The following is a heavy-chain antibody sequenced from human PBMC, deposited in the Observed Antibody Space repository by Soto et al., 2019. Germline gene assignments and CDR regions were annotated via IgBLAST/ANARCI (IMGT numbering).Heavy chain of an antibody. Sequence: SETLSLTCAVSGGSISSYYWSWIRQPAGKGLEWIGRIYSTGSTNYNPSLKSRVTISVDTSKNDFSLNLSSVTAADTAVYFCAREWGLLPSYVMNVWGHGTAVTVSS. J-gene: IGHJ6*02. CDR1: GGSISSYY. CDR2: IYSTGST. V-gene: IGHV4-4*07. CDR3: AREWGLLPSYVMNV. D-gene: IGHD7-27*01.